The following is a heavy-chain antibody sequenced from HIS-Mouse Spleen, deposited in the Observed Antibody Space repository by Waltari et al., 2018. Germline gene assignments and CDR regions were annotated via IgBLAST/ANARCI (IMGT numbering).Heavy chain of an antibody. Sequence: QLQLQESGPGLVKPSETLPLTCTVSGGSISSSSYSWGGIRQPPGKGLEGIGSIYYSGSTYYNPSLKSRVTISVDTSKNQFSLKLSSVTAADTAVYYCAREIPYSSSWYDWYFDLWGRGTLVTVSS. J-gene: IGHJ2*01. CDR1: GGSISSSSYS. D-gene: IGHD6-13*01. CDR2: IYYSGST. V-gene: IGHV4-39*07. CDR3: AREIPYSSSWYDWYFDL.